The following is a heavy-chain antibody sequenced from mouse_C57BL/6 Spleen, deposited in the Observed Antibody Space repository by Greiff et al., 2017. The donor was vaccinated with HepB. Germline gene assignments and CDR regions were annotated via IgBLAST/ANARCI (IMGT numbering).Heavy chain of an antibody. CDR3: ARVGDGYHAMDY. J-gene: IGHJ4*01. V-gene: IGHV5-4*03. CDR1: GFTFSSYA. Sequence: DVMLVESGGGLVKPGGSPKLSCAASGFTFSSYAMSWVRQTPEKRLEWVATISDGGSYTYYPDNVKGRFTISRDNAKNNLYLQMSHLKSEDTAMYYCARVGDGYHAMDYWGQGTSVTVSS. D-gene: IGHD2-3*01. CDR2: ISDGGSYT.